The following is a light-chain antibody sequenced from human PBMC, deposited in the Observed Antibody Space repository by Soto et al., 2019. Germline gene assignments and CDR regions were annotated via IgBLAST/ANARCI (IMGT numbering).Light chain of an antibody. Sequence: QSALTQPASVSGSPGQSITISCTGTSTDIGGYNYVSWYQQHPGKAPKLLIYEVSNRPSGVSNRFSGSKSGNTASLTISRLQAEDEADYYCKSYRSISTRWVFGGGTKLTVL. CDR3: KSYRSISTRWV. CDR1: STDIGGYNY. V-gene: IGLV2-14*01. CDR2: EVS. J-gene: IGLJ3*02.